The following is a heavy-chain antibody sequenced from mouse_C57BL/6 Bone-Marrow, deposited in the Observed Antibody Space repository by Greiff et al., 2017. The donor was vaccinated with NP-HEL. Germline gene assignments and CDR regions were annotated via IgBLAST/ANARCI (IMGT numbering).Heavy chain of an antibody. D-gene: IGHD2-10*02. Sequence: QVQLQQSGAELVKPGASVKLSCKASGYTFTEYSIHWVKQRPGQGLEWIGWFYPGSGCTKYNEKFKDKATLTADKSSSTAYMQLSRLTSEDSAVYFYARHRGEEVCRRVLYAMDYWGQGTSVTVSS. V-gene: IGHV1-62-2*01. CDR1: GYTFTEYS. J-gene: IGHJ4*01. CDR2: FYPGSGCT. CDR3: ARHRGEEVCRRVLYAMDY.